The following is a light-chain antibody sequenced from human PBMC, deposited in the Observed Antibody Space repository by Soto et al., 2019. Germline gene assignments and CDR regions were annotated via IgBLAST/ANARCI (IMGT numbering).Light chain of an antibody. CDR1: SSDVGGYTY. J-gene: IGLJ1*01. CDR3: TSYTSSSTPYV. V-gene: IGLV2-14*01. CDR2: DVS. Sequence: QSALPQPASVSGSPGQAITISCAGTSSDVGGYTYVSWYQQHPGKAPKLMIYDVSNRPSGVSNRFSGSKSGNTASLTISGLQAEDEAGYYCTSYTSSSTPYVFGGGTKVTVL.